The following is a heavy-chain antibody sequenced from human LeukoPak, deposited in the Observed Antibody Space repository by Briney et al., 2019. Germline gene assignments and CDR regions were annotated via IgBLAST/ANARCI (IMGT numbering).Heavy chain of an antibody. D-gene: IGHD3-9*01. CDR3: ARDHDILTGYPRGPLDY. CDR1: GFTFSTYD. CDR2: IRYDGNSE. Sequence: GGSVRLSCTASGFTFSTYDMHWVRQAPGKGLQWVTFIRYDGNSESYADSVKGRFIISRDNSKNTLYLQMNSLRAEDTAVYYCARDHDILTGYPRGPLDYWGQGTLVTVSS. V-gene: IGHV3-30*02. J-gene: IGHJ4*02.